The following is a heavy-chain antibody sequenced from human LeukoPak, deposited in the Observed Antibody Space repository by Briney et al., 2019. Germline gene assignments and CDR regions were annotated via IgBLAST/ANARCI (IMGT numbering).Heavy chain of an antibody. Sequence: ASVKVSCKVSGYTLTELSMHWVRQAPGKGLTWMGGFDPEDGETIYAQKFQGRVTMTEDTSTDTAYMELSSLRSEDTAVYYCATGVRLGGYYTYWGQGTLVTVSS. J-gene: IGHJ4*02. D-gene: IGHD3-3*01. V-gene: IGHV1-24*01. CDR2: FDPEDGET. CDR3: ATGVRLGGYYTY. CDR1: GYTLTELS.